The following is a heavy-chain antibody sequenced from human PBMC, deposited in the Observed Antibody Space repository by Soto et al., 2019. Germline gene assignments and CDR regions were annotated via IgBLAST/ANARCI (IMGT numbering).Heavy chain of an antibody. CDR1: GGSISSSRYY. V-gene: IGHV4-39*01. CDR2: IYYSGST. CDR3: ASQQLVHYYYGMDV. D-gene: IGHD6-13*01. Sequence: SETVSLTCTASGGSISSSRYYCGCIRQPPGKGLEWIGSIYYSGSTYYNPSLKSRVTISVDTSKNQFSLKLSSVTAADTAVYYCASQQLVHYYYGMDVWGQGTTVT. J-gene: IGHJ6*02.